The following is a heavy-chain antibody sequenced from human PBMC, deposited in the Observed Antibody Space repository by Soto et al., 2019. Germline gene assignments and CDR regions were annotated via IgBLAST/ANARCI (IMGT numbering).Heavy chain of an antibody. CDR1: GGTFSSYA. V-gene: IGHV1-69*18. J-gene: IGHJ6*02. CDR3: ARGVMTTVPASYYYGMDV. D-gene: IGHD4-4*01. Sequence: QVQLVQSGAEVKKPGSSVTVSCKASGGTFSSYAISWVRQAPGQGLEWMGRIIPFIGTASYAQKFQGRVTITAEESTSTAYMELTSLTSEDTAVYYCARGVMTTVPASYYYGMDVWGQGTTVTVSS. CDR2: IIPFIGTA.